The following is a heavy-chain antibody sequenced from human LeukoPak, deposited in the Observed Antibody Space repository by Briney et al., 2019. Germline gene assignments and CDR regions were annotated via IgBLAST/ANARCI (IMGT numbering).Heavy chain of an antibody. Sequence: PGGSLRLSCAASGFTFSSYVMHWVRQAPGKGLEWVAVIWYDGSNKYYADSVKGRFTISRDNSKNTLYLQMNSLRAEDTAVYYCARAGITMVRGVAYEAFDIWGQGTMVTVSS. D-gene: IGHD3-10*01. CDR3: ARAGITMVRGVAYEAFDI. CDR1: GFTFSSYV. J-gene: IGHJ3*02. CDR2: IWYDGSNK. V-gene: IGHV3-33*01.